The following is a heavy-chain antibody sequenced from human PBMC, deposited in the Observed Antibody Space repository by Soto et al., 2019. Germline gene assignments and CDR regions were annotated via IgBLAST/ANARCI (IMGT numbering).Heavy chain of an antibody. J-gene: IGHJ6*02. V-gene: IGHV6-1*01. CDR3: ARDRYSNYAYYYGMDV. CDR2: TYYRSKWYN. Sequence: QSQTLSLTCAISGDSVSSNSAAWNWIRQSPSRGLEWLGRTYYRSKWYNDYAVSVKSRITINPDTSKNQFSLQLNSVTPEDTAVYYCARDRYSNYAYYYGMDVWGQGTTVTVSS. D-gene: IGHD4-4*01. CDR1: GDSVSSNSAA.